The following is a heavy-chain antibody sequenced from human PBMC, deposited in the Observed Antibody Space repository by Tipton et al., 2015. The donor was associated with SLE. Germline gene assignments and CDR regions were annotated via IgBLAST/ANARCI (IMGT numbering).Heavy chain of an antibody. D-gene: IGHD3-10*01. Sequence: TLSLTCTVSGGSISSDYWSWIRQPPGKGLGRIGYIYYSGFTDYNPSLKSRVTMSLDTSKNQFSMKMSSVTAADTAVYYCARVLSLGELPHYFAYWGQGTLVPVSS. J-gene: IGHJ4*02. CDR1: GGSISSDY. V-gene: IGHV4-59*13. CDR3: ARVLSLGELPHYFAY. CDR2: IYYSGFT.